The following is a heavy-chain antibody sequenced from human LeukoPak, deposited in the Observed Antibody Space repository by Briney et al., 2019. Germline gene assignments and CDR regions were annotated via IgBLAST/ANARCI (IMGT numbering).Heavy chain of an antibody. Sequence: GRSLRLSCAASGFTSSSYGMHWVRQAPGKGLEWVAVISYDGSNKYYADSVKGRFTISRDNSKNTLYLQMNSLRAEDTAVYYCAKDKTLRLDAFDIWGQGTMVTVSS. V-gene: IGHV3-30*18. CDR2: ISYDGSNK. CDR3: AKDKTLRLDAFDI. J-gene: IGHJ3*02. CDR1: GFTSSSYG. D-gene: IGHD5-12*01.